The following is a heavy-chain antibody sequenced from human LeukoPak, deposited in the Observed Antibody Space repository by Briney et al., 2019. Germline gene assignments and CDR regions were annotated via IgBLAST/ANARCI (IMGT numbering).Heavy chain of an antibody. J-gene: IGHJ4*02. CDR1: GGSISSSSYY. Sequence: SETLSLTCTVSGGSISSSSYYWGWIRQPPGKGLEWIGSIYYSGSTYYNPSLKSRVTISVDTSKNQFSLKLSSVTAADTAVYYCARDIFRGPRGYYGSGSLWGQGTLVTVSS. CDR2: IYYSGST. D-gene: IGHD3-10*01. V-gene: IGHV4-39*07. CDR3: ARDIFRGPRGYYGSGSL.